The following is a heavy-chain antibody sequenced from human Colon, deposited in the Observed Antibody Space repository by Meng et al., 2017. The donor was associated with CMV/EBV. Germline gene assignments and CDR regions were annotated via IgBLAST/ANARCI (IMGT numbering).Heavy chain of an antibody. CDR1: GFSLNTYEVG. D-gene: IGHD2-2*01. J-gene: IGHJ4*02. V-gene: IGHV2-5*02. CDR2: IYWDDDK. Sequence: ITLKESVPTLVKPTPTLTLTCTFSGFSLNTYEVGVGWFRQPPGKAPEWLALIYWDDDKRYRSSLGNRLTLTHDASKNQVVLTMTDMDPVDTATYYCAHKSLPAAFFDYWSQGTLVTVSS. CDR3: AHKSLPAAFFDY.